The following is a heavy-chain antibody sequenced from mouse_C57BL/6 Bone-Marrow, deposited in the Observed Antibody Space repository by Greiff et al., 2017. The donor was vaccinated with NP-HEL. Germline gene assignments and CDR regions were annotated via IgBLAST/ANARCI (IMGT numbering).Heavy chain of an antibody. CDR1: GYTFTDYY. Sequence: VQLQQSGPELVKPGASVKISCKASGYTFTDYYMNWVKQSHGKSLEWIGDINPNNGGTSYNQKFKGKATLTVDKSSSTAYMELRSLTSEDSAVYYCARGGWFTTVVEDYWGQGTTLTVSS. D-gene: IGHD1-1*01. J-gene: IGHJ2*01. CDR3: ARGGWFTTVVEDY. CDR2: INPNNGGT. V-gene: IGHV1-26*01.